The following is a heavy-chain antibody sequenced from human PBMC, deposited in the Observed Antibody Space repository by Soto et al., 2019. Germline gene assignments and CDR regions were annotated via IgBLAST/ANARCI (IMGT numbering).Heavy chain of an antibody. D-gene: IGHD3-22*01. CDR2: IYYSGST. Sequence: SETLSLTCTVSGGSISSSSYYWGWIRPPPGKGLEWIGSIYYSGSTYYNPSLKSRVTISVDTSKNQFSLKLSSVTAADTAVYYCASPGPYYYDSSGYYQFDYWGQGTLVTVSS. CDR3: ASPGPYYYDSSGYYQFDY. V-gene: IGHV4-39*01. J-gene: IGHJ4*02. CDR1: GGSISSSSYY.